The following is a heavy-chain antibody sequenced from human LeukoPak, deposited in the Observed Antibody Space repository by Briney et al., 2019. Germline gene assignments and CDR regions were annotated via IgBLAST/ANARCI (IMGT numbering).Heavy chain of an antibody. CDR3: ASPSPTDDAFDI. CDR1: GFTFSSYG. Sequence: GGSLRLSCAASGFTFSSYGMHWVRQAPGKGLEWVAFIRYDGSNKYYADSVKGRLTISRDNSKNTLYLQMNSLRAEDTAVYYCASPSPTDDAFDIWGQGTMVTVSS. V-gene: IGHV3-30*02. CDR2: IRYDGSNK. J-gene: IGHJ3*02.